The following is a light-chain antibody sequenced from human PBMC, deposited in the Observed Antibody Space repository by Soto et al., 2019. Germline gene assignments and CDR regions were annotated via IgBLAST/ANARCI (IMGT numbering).Light chain of an antibody. V-gene: IGKV3-20*01. J-gene: IGKJ5*01. CDR2: GAS. CDR1: QSVSSSY. CDR3: QQYGNSRT. Sequence: EIVLTQSPGTLSLSPGERATLSCRASQSVSSSYLAWYQQKPGQAPRLLIYGASSRATGIPDRFSGSGSGTDFTLTISRLELEDFAVYYCQQYGNSRTFGQGTRLEIK.